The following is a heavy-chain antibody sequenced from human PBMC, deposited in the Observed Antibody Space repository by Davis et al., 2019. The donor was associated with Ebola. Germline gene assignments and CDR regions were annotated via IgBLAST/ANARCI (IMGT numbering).Heavy chain of an antibody. D-gene: IGHD3-9*01. CDR2: INHSGST. Sequence: SETLSLTCAVYGGSFSGYYWSWIRQPPGKGLEWIGEINHSGSTNYNPSLKSRVTISVDTSKNQFSLKLSSVTAADTAVFYCVRHLQEYHILTGYSHWGQGTLVIVSS. V-gene: IGHV4-34*01. J-gene: IGHJ4*02. CDR1: GGSFSGYY. CDR3: VRHLQEYHILTGYSH.